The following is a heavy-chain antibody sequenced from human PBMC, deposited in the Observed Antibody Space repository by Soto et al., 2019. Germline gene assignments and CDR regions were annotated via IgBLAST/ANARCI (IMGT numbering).Heavy chain of an antibody. CDR3: ARGHRGVVTPMDS. D-gene: IGHD2-21*02. CDR1: GYTLTELS. CDR2: FDPEDGET. Sequence: ASVKVYCKVSGYTLTELSMHWVRQAPGKGLEWMGGFDPEDGETIYAQKFQGRVTITRDTSASTAYMELSSLRSEDTAVYYCARGHRGVVTPMDSWGQGTLVTVSS. V-gene: IGHV1-24*01. J-gene: IGHJ4*02.